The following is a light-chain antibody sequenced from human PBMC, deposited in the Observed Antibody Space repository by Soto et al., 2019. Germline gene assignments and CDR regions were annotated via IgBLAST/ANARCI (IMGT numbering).Light chain of an antibody. J-gene: IGLJ1*01. CDR1: SSDVGGYNS. Sequence: QSALTQPASVSGSPGQSITISCTGTSSDVGGYNSVSWYQQHPGKAPKLMISEVSHRPSGVSNRFSGSKSGNTASLTISGLQAEDEADYYCSSYTTSSTPYVFGTGT. CDR3: SSYTTSSTPYV. V-gene: IGLV2-14*01. CDR2: EVS.